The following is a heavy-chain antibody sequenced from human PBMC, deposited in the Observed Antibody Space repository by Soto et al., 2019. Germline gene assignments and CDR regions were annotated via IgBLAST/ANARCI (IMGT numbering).Heavy chain of an antibody. V-gene: IGHV2-5*08. CDR3: AHGTWYYWFGP. J-gene: IGHJ5*02. D-gene: IGHD6-13*01. CDR2: IYWDDAK. Sequence: SWFRQPPGKALEWLALIYWDDAKRYSPFLKSRLTITKDTSKNQVVLTMTNMDPVDTATYYCAHGTWYYWFGPWGQGTLVTVSS.